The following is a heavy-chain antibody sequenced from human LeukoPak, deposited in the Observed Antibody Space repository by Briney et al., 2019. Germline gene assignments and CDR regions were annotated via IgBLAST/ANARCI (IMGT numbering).Heavy chain of an antibody. CDR3: ATWAGRGNGRQGYYYYYMDV. Sequence: ASVKVSCKVSGYSLNELAMHWVRQAPGKGLEWMGNFDLQDGEPIYAQKFQGRVTMTEDTSTDTVYVELSSLRSEDTAVYYCATWAGRGNGRQGYYYYYMDVWGKGTAVTVS. CDR1: GYSLNELA. CDR2: FDLQDGEP. J-gene: IGHJ6*03. V-gene: IGHV1-24*01. D-gene: IGHD1-26*01.